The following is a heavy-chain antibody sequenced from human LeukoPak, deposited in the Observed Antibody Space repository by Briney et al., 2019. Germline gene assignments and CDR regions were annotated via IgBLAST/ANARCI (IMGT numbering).Heavy chain of an antibody. CDR3: ARDREYSSSWYDGQEYYMDV. D-gene: IGHD6-13*01. CDR1: GYTFTGYY. CDR2: INPSGGST. V-gene: IGHV1-46*01. J-gene: IGHJ6*03. Sequence: GASVKVSCKASGYTFTGYYMHWVRQAPGQGLEWMGIINPSGGSTSYAQKFQGRVTMTRDMSTSTVYMELSSLRSEDTAVYYCARDREYSSSWYDGQEYYMDVWGKGTTVTVSS.